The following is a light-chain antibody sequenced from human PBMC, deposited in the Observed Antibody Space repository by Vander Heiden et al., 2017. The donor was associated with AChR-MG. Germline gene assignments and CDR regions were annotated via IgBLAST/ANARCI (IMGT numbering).Light chain of an antibody. Sequence: SYELTPPPSVSVSPGQTARITCSGDKLGDKYACWYQQKPGQSPVLVIYQDSKRPSGIPERFSGSNSGNTATLTISGTQAMDEADYYCQAWDSSTEVVFGGGTKLTVL. CDR2: QDS. J-gene: IGLJ2*01. V-gene: IGLV3-1*01. CDR3: QAWDSSTEVV. CDR1: KLGDKY.